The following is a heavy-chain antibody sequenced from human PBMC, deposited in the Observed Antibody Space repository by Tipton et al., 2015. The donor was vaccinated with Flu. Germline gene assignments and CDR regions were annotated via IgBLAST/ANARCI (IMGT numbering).Heavy chain of an antibody. CDR3: ARDVRWDYDDSSGQYNWFDP. J-gene: IGHJ5*02. D-gene: IGHD3-22*01. V-gene: IGHV4-39*07. CDR2: IYYSGST. Sequence: TLSLTCTVSGGSISSSSYYWGWIRQPPGKGLEWIGSIYYSGSTYYNPSLKSRATISVDTSKNQFSLKLSSVTAVDTAVYYCARDVRWDYDDSSGQYNWFDPWGQGTLVTVSS. CDR1: GGSISSSSYY.